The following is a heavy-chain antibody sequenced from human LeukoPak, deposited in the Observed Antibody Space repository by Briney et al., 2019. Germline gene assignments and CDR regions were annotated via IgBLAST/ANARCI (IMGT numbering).Heavy chain of an antibody. J-gene: IGHJ4*02. CDR1: SGSITSGSYY. V-gene: IGHV4-39*01. Sequence: SETLSLNCTVSSGSITSGSYYWDWIRQPPGKGLEWIGSLYYTGSTYYNPSLQSRVTISVDTSKNQCSLKLSSVTTADTAMCFCARQAYYYDNRCYYSNFDYWGQGTLVTVSS. CDR2: LYYTGST. D-gene: IGHD3-22*01. CDR3: ARQAYYYDNRCYYSNFDY.